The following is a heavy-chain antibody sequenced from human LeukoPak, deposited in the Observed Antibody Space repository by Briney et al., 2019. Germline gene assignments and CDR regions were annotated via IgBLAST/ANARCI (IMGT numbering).Heavy chain of an antibody. CDR1: GGSISSSSSYY. D-gene: IGHD4-17*01. V-gene: IGHV4-39*01. CDR3: ARHQSEATTVTPALNY. Sequence: GSLRLSCTVSGGSISSSSSYYWGWIRQPPGKGLEWIGSIYYSGSTYYNPSLKSRVTISVDTSKNQFSLKLSSVTAADTAVYYCARHQSEATTVTPALNYWGQGTLVTVSS. J-gene: IGHJ4*02. CDR2: IYYSGST.